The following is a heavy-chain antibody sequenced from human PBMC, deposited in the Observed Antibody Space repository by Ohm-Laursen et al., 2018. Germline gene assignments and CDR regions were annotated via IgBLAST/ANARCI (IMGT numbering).Heavy chain of an antibody. CDR3: ARSGRSDYCMDV. CDR1: GFTFSSYG. CDR2: IWYDGSNK. Sequence: SLRLSCTASGFTFSSYGMHWVRQAPGKGLEWVAVIWYDGSNKYYADSVKGRFTISRDNSKNTLYLQMNSLRAEDTAVYYCARSGRSDYCMDVWGQGTTVTVAS. V-gene: IGHV3-33*01. D-gene: IGHD3-10*01. J-gene: IGHJ6*02.